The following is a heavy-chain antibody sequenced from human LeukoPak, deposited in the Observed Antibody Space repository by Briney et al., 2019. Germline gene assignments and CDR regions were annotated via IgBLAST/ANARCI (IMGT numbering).Heavy chain of an antibody. CDR3: ASRGVRVRYYFDY. D-gene: IGHD3-10*01. CDR2: ISGSGGST. J-gene: IGHJ4*02. Sequence: GGSLRLSCAASGFTVSSNYMSWVRQAPGKGLEWVSAISGSGGSTYYADSVKGRFTISRDNSKNTLYLQMNSLRAEDTAVYYCASRGVRVRYYFDYWGQGTLVTVSS. CDR1: GFTVSSNY. V-gene: IGHV3-23*01.